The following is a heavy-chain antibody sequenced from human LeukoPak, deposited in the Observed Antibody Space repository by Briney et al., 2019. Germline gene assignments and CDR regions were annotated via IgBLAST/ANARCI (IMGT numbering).Heavy chain of an antibody. CDR1: GGSISSYY. V-gene: IGHV4-4*07. J-gene: IGHJ4*02. Sequence: PSETLSLTCTVSGGSISSYYWSRIRQPAGKGLEWIGRIYTSGSTNYNPSLKSRVTMSVDTSKNQFSLKLSSVTAADTAVYYCARVLAVAGGYYFDYWGQGTLVTVSS. CDR2: IYTSGST. CDR3: ARVLAVAGGYYFDY. D-gene: IGHD6-19*01.